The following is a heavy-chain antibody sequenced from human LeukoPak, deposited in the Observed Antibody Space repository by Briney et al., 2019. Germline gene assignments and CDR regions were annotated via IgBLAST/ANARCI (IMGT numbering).Heavy chain of an antibody. D-gene: IGHD3-10*01. CDR1: GFAFSSYG. J-gene: IGHJ4*02. CDR3: AKNRGTGFSAFAC. Sequence: PGGSLRLSCAASGFAFSSYGMHWVRQAPGKGLEWVAVISYDGSNKYYADSVKGRFTISRDNSKNPLYPQMNSLRAEDTAVYYCAKNRGTGFSAFACWGQEPLV. CDR2: ISYDGSNK. V-gene: IGHV3-30*18.